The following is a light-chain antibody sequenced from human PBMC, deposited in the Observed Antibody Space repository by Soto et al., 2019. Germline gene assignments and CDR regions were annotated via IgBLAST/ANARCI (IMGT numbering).Light chain of an antibody. CDR2: AAS. Sequence: DIQMTQSPSTLSASVGDRVTITCRASQSISSWLAWYQQKPGKAPKLLIYAASNLQSGVPSRFSGSGSGTDFTLTISSLQPEDFATYYCQQANSFPWTFGQVTKVDIK. CDR3: QQANSFPWT. CDR1: QSISSW. V-gene: IGKV1-12*01. J-gene: IGKJ1*01.